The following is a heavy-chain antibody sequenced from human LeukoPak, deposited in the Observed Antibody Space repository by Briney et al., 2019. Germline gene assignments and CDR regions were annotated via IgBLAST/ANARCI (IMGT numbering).Heavy chain of an antibody. CDR3: AKDHPSCRGSDCLPFDN. D-gene: IGHD2-15*01. CDR2: ITSGGVTK. Sequence: GGSLRLSCAASGFTFSSYAMSWGRQAPGKGLEWVSTITSGGVTKYYADSVKGRFTISRDNSKNTLSLQMNSLRAEDTALYYCAKDHPSCRGSDCLPFDNWGQGTLVTVSS. CDR1: GFTFSSYA. V-gene: IGHV3-23*01. J-gene: IGHJ4*02.